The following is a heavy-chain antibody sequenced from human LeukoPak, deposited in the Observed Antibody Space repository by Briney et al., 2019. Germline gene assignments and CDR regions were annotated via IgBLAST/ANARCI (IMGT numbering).Heavy chain of an antibody. D-gene: IGHD3-10*01. CDR3: ARGGRFYYGSGSYSTRYYFDY. CDR1: GYTFTAYA. V-gene: IGHV7-4-1*02. CDR2: INTNTGNP. J-gene: IGHJ4*02. Sequence: VSVKVSCKATGYTFTAYAMNWVRQAPGQGLEWMGWINTNTGNPTYAQGFTGRFVFSLDTSVSTAYLQISSLKAEDTAVYYCARGGRFYYGSGSYSTRYYFDYWGQGNLVTVSS.